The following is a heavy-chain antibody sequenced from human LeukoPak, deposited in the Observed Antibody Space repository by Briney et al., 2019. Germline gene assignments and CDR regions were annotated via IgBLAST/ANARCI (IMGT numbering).Heavy chain of an antibody. CDR2: INPNSGGT. CDR3: ARDGGISYYDYVWGSYRPSYYFDY. Sequence: ASVKVSCKASGYTFTGYYIHWVRQARGQGLEWMGWINPNSGGTNYAQNFQGRVTMTRDTSITTAYLDLSRLRSDDTAVYYCARDGGISYYDYVWGSYRPSYYFDYWGQGTLVTVSS. J-gene: IGHJ4*02. CDR1: GYTFTGYY. D-gene: IGHD3-16*02. V-gene: IGHV1-2*02.